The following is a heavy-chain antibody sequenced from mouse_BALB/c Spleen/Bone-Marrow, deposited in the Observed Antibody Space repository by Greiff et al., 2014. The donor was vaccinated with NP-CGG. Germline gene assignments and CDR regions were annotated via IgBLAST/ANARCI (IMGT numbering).Heavy chain of an antibody. CDR3: ARNGNYGAWFAY. D-gene: IGHD2-1*01. CDR1: GFNIKDTY. Sequence: EVKVVESGAELVKPGASVKLSCTASGFNIKDTYMHWVKQRPEQGLEWIGRIDPANGNTKYDPKFQGKATMTADTSSNTAYLQLSSLTSEDTAVYYCARNGNYGAWFAYWGQGTLVTVSA. CDR2: IDPANGNT. V-gene: IGHV14-3*02. J-gene: IGHJ3*01.